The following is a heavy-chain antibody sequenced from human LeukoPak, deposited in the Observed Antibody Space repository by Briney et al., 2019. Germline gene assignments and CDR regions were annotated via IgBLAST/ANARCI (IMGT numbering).Heavy chain of an antibody. D-gene: IGHD4-23*01. CDR3: ARDSYGGNWSLGY. J-gene: IGHJ4*02. V-gene: IGHV1-2*02. CDR1: GLTLTGYY. Sequence: ASIKLSCKPSGLTLTGYYIHWVRPAPGQGVEWMGWVNPNRGDTNYAQMFQGRVTMTRDTSINTAYMELSGLRSDETAVYYCARDSYGGNWSLGYWGQGTLVTVSS. CDR2: VNPNRGDT.